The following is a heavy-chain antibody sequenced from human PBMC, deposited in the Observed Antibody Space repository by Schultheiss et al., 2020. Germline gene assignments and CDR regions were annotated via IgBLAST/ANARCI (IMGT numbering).Heavy chain of an antibody. D-gene: IGHD3-16*01. J-gene: IGHJ4*02. Sequence: SETLSLTCAVSGGSISSGGYSWSWIRQPPGKGLEWIGYIYYSGRTYYNPSFKSRVTISVDTSKKHFSLKLSSVTAADTAVYYCARRRLGSAYDYWGQGTLVTVSS. CDR1: GGSISSGGYS. V-gene: IGHV4-30-2*05. CDR3: ARRRLGSAYDY. CDR2: IYYSGRT.